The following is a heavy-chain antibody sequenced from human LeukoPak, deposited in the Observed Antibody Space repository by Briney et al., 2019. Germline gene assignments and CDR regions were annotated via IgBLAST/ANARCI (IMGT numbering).Heavy chain of an antibody. D-gene: IGHD3-16*01. J-gene: IGHJ5*02. CDR2: IKSKTDGGTT. CDR3: TTDEIAWGSWPTHP. CDR1: GFTFSDHY. V-gene: IGHV3-15*01. Sequence: SGGSLRLSCAASGFTFSDHYMSWVRQAPGKGLEWVGRIKSKTDGGTTDYAAPVKGRFTISRDDSKNTLYLQMNSLKTEDTAVYYCTTDEIAWGSWPTHPWGQGTLVTVSS.